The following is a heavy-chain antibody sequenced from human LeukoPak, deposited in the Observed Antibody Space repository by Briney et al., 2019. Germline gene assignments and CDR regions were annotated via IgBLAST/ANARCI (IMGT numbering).Heavy chain of an antibody. CDR2: IKDDGTT. J-gene: IGHJ4*02. V-gene: IGHV3-74*01. CDR1: GFTFSSRL. CDR3: HPLSYVSN. Sequence: GGSLRLSCAVSGFTFSSRLMHWVRQAPGKGLVWVALIKDDGTTNYADSVRGRFTASRGDAKNTVYLQMSSLRADDTAVYYCHPLSYVSNWGQGTLVTVSA. D-gene: IGHD3-22*01.